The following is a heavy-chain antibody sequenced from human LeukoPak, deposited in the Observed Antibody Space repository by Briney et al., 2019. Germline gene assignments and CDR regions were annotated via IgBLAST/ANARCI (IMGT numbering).Heavy chain of an antibody. D-gene: IGHD3-22*01. CDR2: ISYDGRNN. CDR1: GFTFSSYA. Sequence: GGSLRLSCAASGFTFSSYAMHRVRQGPGKGLEWLAIISYDGRNNHYGDSVKGRFTISRDNSKNTLHLQMNSLRAEDTAVYYCAKLGFDSSGSHTLFDYWGQGTQVTVSS. J-gene: IGHJ4*02. CDR3: AKLGFDSSGSHTLFDY. V-gene: IGHV3-30*18.